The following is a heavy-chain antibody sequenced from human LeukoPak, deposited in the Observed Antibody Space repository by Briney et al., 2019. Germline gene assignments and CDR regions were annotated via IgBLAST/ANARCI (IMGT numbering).Heavy chain of an antibody. V-gene: IGHV1-8*01. Sequence: ASVTVSCTASGYTFTSYDINWVRQATGQGLEWMGWMNPNSGNTGYAQKFQGRVTMTRNTSISTAYMELSSLRSEDTAVYYCARGRKHYDSSGYTDAFDIWGQGTMVTVSS. D-gene: IGHD3-22*01. CDR3: ARGRKHYDSSGYTDAFDI. CDR1: GYTFTSYD. CDR2: MNPNSGNT. J-gene: IGHJ3*02.